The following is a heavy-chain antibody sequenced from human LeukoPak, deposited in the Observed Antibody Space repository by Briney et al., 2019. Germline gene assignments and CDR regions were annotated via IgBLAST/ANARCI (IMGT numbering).Heavy chain of an antibody. D-gene: IGHD5-18*01. CDR2: ISSSGSTI. J-gene: IGHJ3*02. CDR1: GFTVSSNY. V-gene: IGHV3-11*01. Sequence: PGGSLRLSCAASGFTVSSNYMSWIRQAPGKGLEWVSYISSSGSTIYYADSVKGRFTISRDNAKNSLYLQMNSLRAEDTAVYYCARVIQLWFDAFDIWGQGAMVTVSS. CDR3: ARVIQLWFDAFDI.